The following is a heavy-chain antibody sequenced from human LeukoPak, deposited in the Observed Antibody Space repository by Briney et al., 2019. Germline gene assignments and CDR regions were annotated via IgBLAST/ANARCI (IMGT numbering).Heavy chain of an antibody. CDR2: MYYSGTI. J-gene: IGHJ4*02. V-gene: IGHV4-59*08. D-gene: IGHD6-13*01. CDR1: GGSISSYY. Sequence: SETLSLTCTVSGGSISSYYWSWIRQPPGKGLEWIGYMYYSGTINYNPSLKSRITISVDTSKNQFSLKLTSVTAADTAVYYCARQVDSSNWQGDWGQGTLVTVSP. CDR3: ARQVDSSNWQGD.